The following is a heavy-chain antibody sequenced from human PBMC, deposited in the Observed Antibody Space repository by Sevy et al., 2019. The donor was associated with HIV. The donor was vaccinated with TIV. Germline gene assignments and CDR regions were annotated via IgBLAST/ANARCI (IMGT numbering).Heavy chain of an antibody. CDR3: ARGLILEWSWYGMDV. CDR1: GFTVSSNY. J-gene: IGHJ6*02. Sequence: GGSLRLPCAASGFTVSSNYMSWVRQAPGKGLEWVSVIYRDGNTYYAGSVKDRFIISRDNSTNTLYLQMNSLRADDTAVYYCARGLILEWSWYGMDVWGQGTTVTVSS. CDR2: IYRDGNT. V-gene: IGHV3-53*01. D-gene: IGHD3-3*01.